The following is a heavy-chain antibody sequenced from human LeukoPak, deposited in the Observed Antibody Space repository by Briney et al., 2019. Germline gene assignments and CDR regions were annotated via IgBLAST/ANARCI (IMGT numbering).Heavy chain of an antibody. CDR2: IYYSGST. D-gene: IGHD1-26*01. Sequence: SETLSLTCTVSGGSISSYYWSWIRQPPGKGLEWIGYIYYSGSTNYNPSLKSRVTISVDTSKNQFSLKLSSVTAADTAVYYCARDGMGLPPYFYGMDVWGQGTTVTVSS. J-gene: IGHJ6*02. V-gene: IGHV4-59*01. CDR3: ARDGMGLPPYFYGMDV. CDR1: GGSISSYY.